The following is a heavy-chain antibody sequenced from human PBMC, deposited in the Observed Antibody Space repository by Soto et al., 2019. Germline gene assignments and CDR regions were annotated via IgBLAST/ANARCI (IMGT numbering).Heavy chain of an antibody. Sequence: GSLRLCWAASGISFTGVGVHWVRQAPGKGLEWVAVIRYDGSNTYYADSVKGRFTISRDNSKNTLYLQMNSLRAEDTAVYYCVRDGVGATVFFGYFDSWGQGALVTVSS. J-gene: IGHJ4*02. D-gene: IGHD1-26*01. CDR3: VRDGVGATVFFGYFDS. CDR1: GISFTGVG. CDR2: IRYDGSNT. V-gene: IGHV3-33*01.